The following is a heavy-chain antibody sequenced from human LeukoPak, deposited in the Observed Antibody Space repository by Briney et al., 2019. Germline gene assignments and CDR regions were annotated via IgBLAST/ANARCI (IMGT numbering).Heavy chain of an antibody. Sequence: PSETLSLTCTLSGGSISSYYWTWIRQPPGKGLEWIAYVYYSGNANYNPSLKSRVTISVDTSKNRFSLKLSSVTAADTAVYYCARVGSGSFDYWGQGTLVAVSS. CDR3: ARVGSGSFDY. CDR1: GGSISSYY. CDR2: VYYSGNA. D-gene: IGHD1-26*01. V-gene: IGHV4-59*01. J-gene: IGHJ4*02.